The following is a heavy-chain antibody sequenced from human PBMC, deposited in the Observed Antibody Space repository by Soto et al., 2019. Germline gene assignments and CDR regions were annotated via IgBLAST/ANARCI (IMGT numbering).Heavy chain of an antibody. Sequence: ASVKVSCKASGYTFTGYFMHWVRQAPGQGPEWMGWISPNNGDTNHAQKFQGRVTMTRDTSINTAYMALRSLGSDDTAVYYCAKSGGPLENYYYYGLDVWGQGTTVTVSS. J-gene: IGHJ6*02. CDR1: GYTFTGYF. CDR2: ISPNNGDT. V-gene: IGHV1-2*02. CDR3: AKSGGPLENYYYYGLDV.